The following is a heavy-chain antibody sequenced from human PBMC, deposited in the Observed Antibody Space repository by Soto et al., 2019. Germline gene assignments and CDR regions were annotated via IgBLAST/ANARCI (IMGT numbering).Heavy chain of an antibody. Sequence: QVQLVESGGGVVQPGRSLRLSCAASGFTFSSYAMHWVRQAPGKGLEWVAVISYDGSNKYYADSVKGRFTISRDNSKNTLYLQMNSLSAEDTAVYYCARESYSSSWYRSYYDYYGMDVWGQGTTVTVSS. CDR1: GFTFSSYA. CDR3: ARESYSSSWYRSYYDYYGMDV. D-gene: IGHD6-13*01. J-gene: IGHJ6*02. V-gene: IGHV3-30-3*01. CDR2: ISYDGSNK.